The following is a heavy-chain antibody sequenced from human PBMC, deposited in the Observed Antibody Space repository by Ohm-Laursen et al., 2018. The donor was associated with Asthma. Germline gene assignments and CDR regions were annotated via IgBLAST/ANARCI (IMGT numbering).Heavy chain of an antibody. J-gene: IGHJ4*02. CDR1: GYSFTSSW. Sequence: ESLRISCKGSGYSFTSSWIGWVRQMPGKGLEWMGMMYPYDSDTRYSPSFQGQVTISADKSISTAYLQWRSLKASDTAMYYCARLKMITDPFDIWGQGTLVTVSS. CDR3: ARLKMITDPFDI. V-gene: IGHV5-51*01. CDR2: MYPYDSDT. D-gene: IGHD3-16*01.